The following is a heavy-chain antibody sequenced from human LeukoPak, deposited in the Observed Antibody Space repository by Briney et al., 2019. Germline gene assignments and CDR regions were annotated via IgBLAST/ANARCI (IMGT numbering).Heavy chain of an antibody. CDR1: GYTFTDNY. CDR2: INPNSGGA. V-gene: IGHV1-2*02. Sequence: ASVKVSCTASGYTFTDNYVHWVRQAPGQGLEYMGWINPNSGGAKYAQNFQGRVTMTRDTSISTVYMELSRLHSDDTAVYYCARDKDFDYMDVWGKGTTVTVSS. D-gene: IGHD2-15*01. J-gene: IGHJ6*03. CDR3: ARDKDFDYMDV.